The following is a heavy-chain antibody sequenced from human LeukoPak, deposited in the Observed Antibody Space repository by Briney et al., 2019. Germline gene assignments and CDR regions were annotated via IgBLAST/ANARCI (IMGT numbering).Heavy chain of an antibody. Sequence: SETLSLTCTVSGGSISSSSYYWGWIRQPPGKGLEWIGSIYYSGSTYYNPSLKSRVTISVDTSKNQFSLKLSSVTAADTAVYYCARLGSGSRAPPIDYWGQGTLVTVSS. J-gene: IGHJ4*02. CDR1: GGSISSSSYY. D-gene: IGHD1-26*01. CDR2: IYYSGST. CDR3: ARLGSGSRAPPIDY. V-gene: IGHV4-39*01.